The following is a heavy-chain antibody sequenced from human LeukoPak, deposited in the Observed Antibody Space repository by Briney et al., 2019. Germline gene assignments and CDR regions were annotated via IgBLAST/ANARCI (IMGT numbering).Heavy chain of an antibody. J-gene: IGHJ6*03. D-gene: IGHD2-2*01. CDR1: GGSISRGSYY. V-gene: IGHV4-61*02. CDR3: ATSSRDLGSDVVVPAAFLYYYYMDV. Sequence: PSETLSLTCTVSGGSISRGSYYWSWIRQPAGKGLEWIGRIYTSGSTNYNPSLKSRVTISVDTSKNQFSLKLSSVTAADTAVYYCATSSRDLGSDVVVPAAFLYYYYMDVWGKGTTVTVSS. CDR2: IYTSGST.